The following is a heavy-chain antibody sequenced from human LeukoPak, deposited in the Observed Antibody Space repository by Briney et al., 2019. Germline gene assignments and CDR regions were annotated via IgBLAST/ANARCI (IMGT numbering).Heavy chain of an antibody. Sequence: SGTLSLTCTVSGGSISSYYWSWVRQPPGKGLEWVGHIYYSGSTNNNPSLNSRVSISVDTSKNQFTLKLSSVTAADTAVYYCARHDYDSSGYSRSPTFDYWGQGTLVTVSS. CDR2: IYYSGST. J-gene: IGHJ4*02. CDR3: ARHDYDSSGYSRSPTFDY. CDR1: GGSISSYY. D-gene: IGHD3-22*01. V-gene: IGHV4-59*08.